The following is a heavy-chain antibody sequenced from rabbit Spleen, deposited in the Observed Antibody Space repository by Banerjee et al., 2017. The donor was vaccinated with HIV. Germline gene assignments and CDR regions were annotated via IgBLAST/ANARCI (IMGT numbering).Heavy chain of an antibody. Sequence: QSLEESGGDLVKPGASLTLTCTASGLDFSSNAMCWVRQAPGKGLEWIACINAVTGKAVYATWAKGRFTFSKTSSTTVTLQLTSLTAADTATYFCARGDGYAYGGYDLWGPGTLVTVS. J-gene: IGHJ4*01. D-gene: IGHD6-1*01. CDR2: INAVTGKA. V-gene: IGHV1S40*01. CDR1: GLDFSSNA. CDR3: ARGDGYAYGGYDL.